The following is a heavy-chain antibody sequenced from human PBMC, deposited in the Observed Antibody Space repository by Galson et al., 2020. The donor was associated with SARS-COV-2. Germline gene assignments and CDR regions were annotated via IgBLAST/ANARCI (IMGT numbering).Heavy chain of an antibody. J-gene: IGHJ2*01. CDR3: TTGSGLKCDYHAFDL. Sequence: GGSLRLSCAASGFTFSNAWMSWVRQAPGKGLEWVGRIKSKTDGGTTDYAAPVKGRFTISRDDSKNTLYLQMNSLKTEDTAVYYCTTGSGLKCDYHAFDLWGRGTLVTVSS. CDR1: GFTFSNAW. CDR2: IKSKTDGGTT. V-gene: IGHV3-15*01. D-gene: IGHD3-16*01.